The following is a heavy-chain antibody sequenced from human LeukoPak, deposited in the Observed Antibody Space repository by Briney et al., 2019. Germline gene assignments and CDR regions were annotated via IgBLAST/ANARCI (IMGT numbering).Heavy chain of an antibody. CDR2: IYYSGST. V-gene: IGHV4-30-4*08. D-gene: IGHD2-2*01. J-gene: IGHJ4*02. CDR1: GGSISSGDYY. CDR3: ASSPHRVVPAAAGD. Sequence: SETLSLTCTVSGGSISSGDYYWSWLRQPPGKGLEWIGYIYYSGSTYYNPSLKSRVTISVDTSKNQFSLKLSSVTAADTAVYYCASSPHRVVPAAAGDWGQGTLVTVSS.